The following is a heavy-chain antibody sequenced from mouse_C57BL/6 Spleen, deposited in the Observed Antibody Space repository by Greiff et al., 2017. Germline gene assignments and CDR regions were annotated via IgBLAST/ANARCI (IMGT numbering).Heavy chain of an antibody. CDR1: GYSFTDYN. J-gene: IGHJ2*01. CDR2: INPNYGTT. Sequence: VQLQQSGPELVKPGASVKISCKASGYSFTDYNMNWVKQSTGKSLEWIGVINPNYGTTSYNQKFKGKATLTVDQSSSTAYMQLNSLTSEDSAVYYGARTDYCGSSVYCDYWGQGTTLTVSS. CDR3: ARTDYCGSSVYCDY. V-gene: IGHV1-39*01. D-gene: IGHD1-1*01.